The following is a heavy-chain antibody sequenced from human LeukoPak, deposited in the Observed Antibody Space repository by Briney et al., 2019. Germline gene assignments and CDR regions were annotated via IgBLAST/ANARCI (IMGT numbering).Heavy chain of an antibody. Sequence: GSGDITNYADSVKGRFTTSRDNSKNTVSLQMNSLRVEDTATYYCASGDSGFDYWGQGTLLGVGS. J-gene: IGHJ4*02. D-gene: IGHD3-10*01. V-gene: IGHV3-23*01. CDR3: ASGDSGFDY. CDR2: GSGDIT.